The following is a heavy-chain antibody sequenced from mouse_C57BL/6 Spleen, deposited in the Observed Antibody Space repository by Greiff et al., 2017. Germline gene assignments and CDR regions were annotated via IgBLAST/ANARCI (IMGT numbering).Heavy chain of an antibody. V-gene: IGHV1-39*01. Sequence: EVHLVESGPELVKPGASVTISCKASGYSFTDYNMNWVKQSNGKSLEWIGVINPNYGTTSYNQKFKGKATLTVDQSSSTAYMQLNSLTSEDSAVYYCARDYGNFLYAMDYWGQGTSVTVSS. CDR3: ARDYGNFLYAMDY. D-gene: IGHD2-1*01. CDR1: GYSFTDYN. CDR2: INPNYGTT. J-gene: IGHJ4*01.